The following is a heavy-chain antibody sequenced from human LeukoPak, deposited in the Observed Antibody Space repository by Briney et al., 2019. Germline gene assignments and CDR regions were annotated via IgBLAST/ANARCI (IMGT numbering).Heavy chain of an antibody. V-gene: IGHV3-30*02. J-gene: IGHJ1*01. Sequence: PGGSLRLSCAASGFTFSSYGMHWVRQAPGKGLEWVAFIRYDGSNKYYADSVKGRFTISRDNSKNTLYLQMNSLRAEDTAVYYCAKDETIGRRALNPGGIAEYFQHWGQGTLVTVSS. CDR1: GFTFSSYG. CDR2: IRYDGSNK. D-gene: IGHD3-16*01. CDR3: AKDETIGRRALNPGGIAEYFQH.